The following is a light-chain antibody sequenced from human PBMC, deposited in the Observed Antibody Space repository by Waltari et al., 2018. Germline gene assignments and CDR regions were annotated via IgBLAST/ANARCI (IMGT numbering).Light chain of an antibody. CDR2: EVS. J-gene: IGLJ2*01. CDR3: SSYAGFNNFVV. Sequence: QSALTQPPSASGSPGQSVTISCTGTSSDVGGYNYVSWYQHHPGKAPKLMIYEVSTRPSGGPDRFSGSKSGDTASLTVSGLQAEDEADYYCSSYAGFNNFVVFGGGTSVTVL. CDR1: SSDVGGYNY. V-gene: IGLV2-8*01.